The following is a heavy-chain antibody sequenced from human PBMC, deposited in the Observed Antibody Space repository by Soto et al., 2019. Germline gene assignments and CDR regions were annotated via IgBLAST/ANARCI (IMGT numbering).Heavy chain of an antibody. V-gene: IGHV3-30*18. Sequence: GGSLRLSCTASGFTFSSYGMHWVRQAPGKGLEWVAVISYDGSNKYYADSVKGRFTISRDNSENTLYLQMNSLRAEDTAVYYCAKEASSGYTHGVYYGMDVWGQGTTVTVSS. CDR2: ISYDGSNK. J-gene: IGHJ6*02. D-gene: IGHD6-19*01. CDR1: GFTFSSYG. CDR3: AKEASSGYTHGVYYGMDV.